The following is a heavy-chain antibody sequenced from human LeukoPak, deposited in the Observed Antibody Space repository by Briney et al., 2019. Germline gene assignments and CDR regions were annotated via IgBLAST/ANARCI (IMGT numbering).Heavy chain of an antibody. J-gene: IGHJ4*02. Sequence: GRSLRLSCAASGFTFDDYAMHWVRQAPGKCLEWVSGISWNSGSIGYADSVKGRFTISRDNSKNTLYLQMNSLRAEDTAVYYCARDGIDIVVVPAAVYYFDNWGQGTLVTVSS. CDR2: ISWNSGSI. CDR3: ARDGIDIVVVPAAVYYFDN. V-gene: IGHV3-9*01. D-gene: IGHD2-2*01. CDR1: GFTFDDYA.